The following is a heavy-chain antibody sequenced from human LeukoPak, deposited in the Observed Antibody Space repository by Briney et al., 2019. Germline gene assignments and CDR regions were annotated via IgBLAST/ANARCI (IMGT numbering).Heavy chain of an antibody. CDR2: IYTSGST. D-gene: IGHD3-10*01. CDR3: ARDGSGSYKAWFDP. J-gene: IGHJ5*02. V-gene: IGHV4-4*07. CDR1: GGSISSYY. Sequence: SETLSLTCTVSGGSISSYYWSWIRQPAGKGLEWIGRIYTSGSTNYNPSLKSRVTMSVDTSKNEFSLKLSSVTAADTAVYYCARDGSGSYKAWFDPWGQGTLVTVSS.